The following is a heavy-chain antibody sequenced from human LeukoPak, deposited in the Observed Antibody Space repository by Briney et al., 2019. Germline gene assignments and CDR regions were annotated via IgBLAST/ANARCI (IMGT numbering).Heavy chain of an antibody. V-gene: IGHV3-30*18. J-gene: IGHJ4*02. CDR1: GFTFSRYG. CDR2: ISYDGSNK. D-gene: IGHD3-9*01. CDR3: AKYFSPLRYFDWSDY. Sequence: PGGSLRLSCAASGFTFSRYGMHWVRQAPGKGLEWVTAISYDGSNKYYADSVKGRFTISRDNSKNTLYLQMNSLRAEDTAVYYCAKYFSPLRYFDWSDYWGQGTLVTVSS.